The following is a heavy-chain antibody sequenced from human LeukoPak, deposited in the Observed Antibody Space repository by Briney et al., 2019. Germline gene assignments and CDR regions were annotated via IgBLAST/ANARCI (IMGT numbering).Heavy chain of an antibody. Sequence: GRSLRLSCAASGFTFDDYAMHWVRQAPGKGLEWVSGISWNSGSIGYADSVKGRFTISRDNAKNSLYLQMNSLRAEDTALYYCAKKKAAAGDDDVFDIGAKGTMVTVFS. D-gene: IGHD6-25*01. V-gene: IGHV3-9*01. CDR1: GFTFDDYA. J-gene: IGHJ3*02. CDR3: AKKKAAAGDDDVFDI. CDR2: ISWNSGSI.